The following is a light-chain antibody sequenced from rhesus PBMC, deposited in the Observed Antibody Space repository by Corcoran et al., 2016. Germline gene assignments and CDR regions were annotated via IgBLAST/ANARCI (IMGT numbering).Light chain of an antibody. V-gene: IGKV1-74*01. J-gene: IGKJ3*01. CDR3: QHSYGTPFT. CDR2: RAS. CDR1: ENVNNY. Sequence: DIQMTQSPSSLSASVGDRVTITCRASENVNNYLNWYQQKPGKAPKLLIYRASPLQNGVPSRFSGSGSGTDFTLTISSLQPEDFAAYYCQHSYGTPFTFGPGTKLDI.